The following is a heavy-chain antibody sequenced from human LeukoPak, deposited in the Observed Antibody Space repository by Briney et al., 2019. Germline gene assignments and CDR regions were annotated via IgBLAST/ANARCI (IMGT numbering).Heavy chain of an antibody. J-gene: IGHJ4*02. Sequence: VASVKVSCKASGYTFTSYAMHWVRQAPGQRLEWMGWINAGNGNTKYSQKFQGRVTITRDTSASTVYMELSSLRSEDTAVYYCAREHDTLTGMSFDYWGQGTLVTVSS. D-gene: IGHD3-9*01. CDR3: AREHDTLTGMSFDY. CDR2: INAGNGNT. V-gene: IGHV1-3*01. CDR1: GYTFTSYA.